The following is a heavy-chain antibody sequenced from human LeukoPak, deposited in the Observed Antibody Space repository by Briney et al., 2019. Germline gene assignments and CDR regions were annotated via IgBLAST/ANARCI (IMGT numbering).Heavy chain of an antibody. CDR1: GFTFTNNA. CDR3: ARRGSRGSFDY. Sequence: GGSLRLSCAMSGFTFTNNAMTWVRQAPGKGLEWVSTIGGGDVEIHYADSVKGRFTISRDNSNNTLYLQMNSLRAEDTAVYYCARRGSRGSFDYWGQGTLVTVSS. J-gene: IGHJ4*02. D-gene: IGHD2-2*01. CDR2: IGGGDVEI. V-gene: IGHV3-23*01.